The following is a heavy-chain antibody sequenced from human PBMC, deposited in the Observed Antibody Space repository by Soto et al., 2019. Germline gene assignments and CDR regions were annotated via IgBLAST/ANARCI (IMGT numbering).Heavy chain of an antibody. V-gene: IGHV4-59*01. CDR2: IYYSGST. CDR1: GGSISSYY. D-gene: IGHD3-10*01. J-gene: IGHJ3*02. CDR3: ARVLWFGELLQHDAFDI. Sequence: QVQLQESGPGLVKPSETLSLTCTVSGGSISSYYWSWIRQPPGKGLEWIGYIYYSGSTNYNPSLKSRVTISVDTSKNQFSLKLSSVTAAYTAVYYCARVLWFGELLQHDAFDIWGQGTMVTVSS.